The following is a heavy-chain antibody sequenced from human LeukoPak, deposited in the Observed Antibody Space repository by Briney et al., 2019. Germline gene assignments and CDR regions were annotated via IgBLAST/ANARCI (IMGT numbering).Heavy chain of an antibody. Sequence: GESLKISCEASGYNFDTFWIGWVRQMPGKGLEWMGAIYPGDSDTRFSPSFQGQVTISVDKSLRTAYLQWNSLQASDTAIYYCALREGYWGQGTLVTVSS. CDR3: ALREGY. J-gene: IGHJ4*02. CDR1: GYNFDTFW. V-gene: IGHV5-51*01. CDR2: IYPGDSDT.